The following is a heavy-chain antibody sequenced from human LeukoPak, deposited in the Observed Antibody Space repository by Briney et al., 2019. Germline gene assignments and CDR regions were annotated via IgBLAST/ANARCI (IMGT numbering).Heavy chain of an antibody. Sequence: GGSLRLSCAASGFTFSSYAMSWVRQAPGKGLEWVSATSGSGGSTYYADSVKGRFTISTDNSKNTLYLQMNSLRAEDTAVYYCAKDGYYYDSSGYYSDYWGQGTLVTVSS. CDR2: TSGSGGST. CDR3: AKDGYYYDSSGYYSDY. V-gene: IGHV3-23*01. CDR1: GFTFSSYA. D-gene: IGHD3-22*01. J-gene: IGHJ4*02.